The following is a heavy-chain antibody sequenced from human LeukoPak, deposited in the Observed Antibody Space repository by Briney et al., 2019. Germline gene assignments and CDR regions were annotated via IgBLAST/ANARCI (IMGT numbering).Heavy chain of an antibody. J-gene: IGHJ4*02. CDR2: ISAYSGNT. Sequence: ASVTVSFTASGYTFTIYGISWVRQAPGQGLEWMGWISAYSGNTNYAQKLQGRGTMTTDTSTSTAYMELRSLRSDGTAVYYCARDSYYDSSGYYPFDYWGQGTLVTVSS. CDR1: GYTFTIYG. CDR3: ARDSYYDSSGYYPFDY. V-gene: IGHV1-18*01. D-gene: IGHD3-22*01.